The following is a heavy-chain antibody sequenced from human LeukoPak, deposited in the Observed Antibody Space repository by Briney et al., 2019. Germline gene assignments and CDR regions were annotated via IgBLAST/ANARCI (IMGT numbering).Heavy chain of an antibody. CDR1: GGSITFGSYY. J-gene: IGHJ4*02. D-gene: IGHD3-16*02. Sequence: PSETLSLTCTVSGGSITFGSYYWTWIRQPAGKGLEWIGRIYTSGRTFYNPSLKSRVTISMDTSMNQFSLRLNSVTAADTAVYYCARARVIPASFDDWGQGALVTDSS. CDR2: IYTSGRT. CDR3: ARARVIPASFDD. V-gene: IGHV4-61*02.